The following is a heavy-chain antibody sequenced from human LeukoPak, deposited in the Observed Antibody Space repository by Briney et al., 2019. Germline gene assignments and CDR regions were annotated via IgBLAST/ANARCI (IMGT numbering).Heavy chain of an antibody. V-gene: IGHV3-9*01. J-gene: IGHJ4*02. D-gene: IGHD5-18*01. CDR3: AKDMAGYGFDY. Sequence: GGSLRLSCAVSGFTFDDYAMHWVRQAPGKGLEWVSGISWNSGSIGYADSVKGRFTISRDNAKNSLYLQLNSLRAEDTALYYCAKDMAGYGFDYWGQGTLVTVSS. CDR1: GFTFDDYA. CDR2: ISWNSGSI.